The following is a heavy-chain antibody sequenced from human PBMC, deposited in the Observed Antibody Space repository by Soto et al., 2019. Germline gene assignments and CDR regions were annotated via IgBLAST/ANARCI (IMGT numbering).Heavy chain of an antibody. CDR2: IDYNGVT. CDR3: GKVLVGATAHTDSDS. D-gene: IGHD2-15*01. J-gene: IGHJ4*02. Sequence: PSETLSPTCTVSGGSMYRSGYYWGWIRQPPGRGLEWIGNIDYNGVTYSNPSLKSRVTISRDTSKNQFSLKLTSVTAADTSLYYCGKVLVGATAHTDSDSWGPGTLVTVSS. CDR1: GGSMYRSGYY. V-gene: IGHV4-39*01.